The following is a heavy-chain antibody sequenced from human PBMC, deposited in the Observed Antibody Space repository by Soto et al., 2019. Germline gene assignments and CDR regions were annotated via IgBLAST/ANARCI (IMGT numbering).Heavy chain of an antibody. CDR2: TNHSGST. J-gene: IGHJ6*03. CDR1: GGSFSGYY. Sequence: PSETLSLTCAVYGGSFSGYYWSWIRQPPGKGLVWIGETNHSGSTNYNPSLKSRVTISVDTSKNQFSLKLSSVTAADTAVYYCARARRITIFGVVIMPHMDVWGKGTTVTVSS. D-gene: IGHD3-3*01. CDR3: ARARRITIFGVVIMPHMDV. V-gene: IGHV4-34*01.